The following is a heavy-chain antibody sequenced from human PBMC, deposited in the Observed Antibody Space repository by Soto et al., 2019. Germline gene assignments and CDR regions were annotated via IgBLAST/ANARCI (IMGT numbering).Heavy chain of an antibody. Sequence: SETKSLTCTVSGGNISTGTDYWGWVRQPPGKGLEWIGSFDNSGNTHYNPSLKSRVAVSVDTSKSQFSLKVTSVTAADTAEYYCARHSSGSRHPGFDYWGQGTLVTVSS. V-gene: IGHV4-39*01. J-gene: IGHJ4*02. CDR1: GGNISTGTDY. D-gene: IGHD1-26*01. CDR3: ARHSSGSRHPGFDY. CDR2: FDNSGNT.